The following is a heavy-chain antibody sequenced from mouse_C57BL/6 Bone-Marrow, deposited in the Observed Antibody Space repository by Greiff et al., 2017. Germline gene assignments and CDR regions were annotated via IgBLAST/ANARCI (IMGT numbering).Heavy chain of an antibody. D-gene: IGHD1-1*02. V-gene: IGHV5-9-1*02. CDR2: ISSGGDYN. J-gene: IGHJ1*03. CDR3: TRDGGSPCYFDV. Sequence: EVHLVESGEGLVKPGGSLKLSCAASGFTFSSYAMSWVRQTPEKRLEWVAYISSGGDYNYSADTVKGRFTISRDNARNTLYLQMSSLKSEDTAMYYCTRDGGSPCYFDVWGTGTTVTVSS. CDR1: GFTFSSYA.